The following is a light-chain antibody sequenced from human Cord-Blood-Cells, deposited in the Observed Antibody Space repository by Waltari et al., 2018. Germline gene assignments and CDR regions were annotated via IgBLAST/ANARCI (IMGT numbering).Light chain of an antibody. V-gene: IGKV1-9*01. CDR3: QQLNSYPPFT. J-gene: IGKJ3*01. CDR1: QGISSY. CDR2: AAS. Sequence: DIQLTQSPSFLSASVGDRVTITCRASQGISSYLAWYQQKPGKAPKLLIYAASTLQSGVPSRFSGSESGTEFTLTISSLQPEDFATYYCQQLNSYPPFTFGPGTKVDIK.